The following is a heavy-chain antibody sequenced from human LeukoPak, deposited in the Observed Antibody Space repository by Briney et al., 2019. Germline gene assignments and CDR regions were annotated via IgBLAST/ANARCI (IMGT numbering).Heavy chain of an antibody. Sequence: ASVKVSCKASGYTFTGYYMHWVRQAPGQRLEWMGWINPNSGGTNYAQKFQGRVTMTRNTSISTAYMELRSLRSDDTAVYYCARQGYSGHSQGAADYWGQGTLVTVSS. J-gene: IGHJ4*02. CDR2: INPNSGGT. CDR3: ARQGYSGHSQGAADY. V-gene: IGHV1-2*02. D-gene: IGHD4-23*01. CDR1: GYTFTGYY.